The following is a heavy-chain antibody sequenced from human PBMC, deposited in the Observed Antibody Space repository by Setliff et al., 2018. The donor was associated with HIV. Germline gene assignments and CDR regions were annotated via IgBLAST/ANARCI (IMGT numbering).Heavy chain of an antibody. CDR2: ISGGSGST. J-gene: IGHJ6*02. V-gene: IGHV3-23*01. CDR3: ARDQEWLVDYYYGMDV. D-gene: IGHD6-19*01. Sequence: QPLETLSLTCTVSGDYISSDDYYWGWIRQAPGKGLEWVSAISGGSGSTYYADSVKGRFTISRDNSKNTLYLQMNSLRAEDTAVYYCARDQEWLVDYYYGMDVWGQGTTVTVSS. CDR1: GDYISSDDY.